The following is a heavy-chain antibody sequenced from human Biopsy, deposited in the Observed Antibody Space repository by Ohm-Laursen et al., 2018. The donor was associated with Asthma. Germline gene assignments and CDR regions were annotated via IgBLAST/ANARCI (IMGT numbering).Heavy chain of an antibody. V-gene: IGHV4-34*01. CDR3: ASGPQWSGLDI. CDR1: RGPFRGYV. Sequence: PSETLSLTCALNRGPFRGYVWAWIRQPPGKGLEWIGEIPQGGATTVNPSLKSRVTISMDPSKSQLYLILRSLSPADTAVYYCASGPQWSGLDIWGQGTTVTVSS. CDR2: IPQGGAT. J-gene: IGHJ6*02. D-gene: IGHD2-8*01.